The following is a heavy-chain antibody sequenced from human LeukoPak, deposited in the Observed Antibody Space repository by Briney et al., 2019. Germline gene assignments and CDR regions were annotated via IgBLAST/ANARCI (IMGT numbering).Heavy chain of an antibody. Sequence: GGSLRLSRAASGFTFYTYGMHWVRQAPGKGLEYVSGIGPDGGTTYYANSVKGRFTISRDNSQYMLYLQMGSLTADDMAVYYCARGSQLTDYWGQGTLVTVSS. CDR1: GFTFYTYG. J-gene: IGHJ4*02. CDR2: IGPDGGTT. V-gene: IGHV3-64*01. CDR3: ARGSQLTDY. D-gene: IGHD6-13*01.